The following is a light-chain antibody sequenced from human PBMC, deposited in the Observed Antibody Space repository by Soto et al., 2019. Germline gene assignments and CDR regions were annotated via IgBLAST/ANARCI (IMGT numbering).Light chain of an antibody. V-gene: IGLV1-40*01. CDR3: SSYSGSNTWV. CDR1: SSNIGAGYD. J-gene: IGLJ3*02. Sequence: QSVLAQPPSVSGAPGQRVTISCSGSSSNIGAGYDVHWYQQVPGRAPKLLIFGSTNRPSGVPDRFSGSKSGNTASLTISVLHAEDEADYYCSSYSGSNTWVFGGGTKLTVL. CDR2: GST.